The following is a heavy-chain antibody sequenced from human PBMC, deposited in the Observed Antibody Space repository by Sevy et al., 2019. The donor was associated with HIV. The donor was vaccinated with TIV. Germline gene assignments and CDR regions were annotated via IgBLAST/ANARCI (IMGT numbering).Heavy chain of an antibody. CDR2: TYDDGRT. V-gene: IGHV4-61*01. D-gene: IGHD1-26*01. CDR3: AGYIVGGGGRGS. J-gene: IGHJ5*02. Sequence: SETLSLTCRVSGGSVNSGYYHWSWIRQPPGKGLEWIGQTYDDGRTNYNPSLGGRVTISIDTPNNQFSLRLTSVTAADTALYYCAGYIVGGGGRGSWGQGTLVTVSS. CDR1: GGSVNSGYYH.